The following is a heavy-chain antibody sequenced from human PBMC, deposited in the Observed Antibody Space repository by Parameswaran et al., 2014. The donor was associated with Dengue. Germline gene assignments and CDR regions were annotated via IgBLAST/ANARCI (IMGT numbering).Heavy chain of an antibody. J-gene: IGHJ4*02. Sequence: WVRQAPGQGLEWMGWISTYNGNTNYAQKLQGRVTMTTDTSTSTAYMELRSLISDDTAVYYCARAWGQWLEHWGQGTLVTVSS. CDR3: ARAWGQWLEH. D-gene: IGHD6-19*01. CDR2: ISTYNGNT. V-gene: IGHV1-18*01.